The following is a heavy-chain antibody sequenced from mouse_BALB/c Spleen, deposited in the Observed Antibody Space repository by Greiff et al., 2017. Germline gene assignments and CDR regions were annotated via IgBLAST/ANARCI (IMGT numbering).Heavy chain of an antibody. V-gene: IGHV2-9*02. Sequence: VQLKESGPGLVAPSQSLSITCTASGFSLTSYGVHWVRQPPGKGLEWLGVIWAGGSTNYNSALMSRLSISKDNSKSQVFLKMNSLQADDTAMYCCARERTERDYAMDYWGQGTSVTVSS. CDR2: IWAGGST. J-gene: IGHJ4*01. CDR3: ARERTERDYAMDY. CDR1: GFSLTSYG.